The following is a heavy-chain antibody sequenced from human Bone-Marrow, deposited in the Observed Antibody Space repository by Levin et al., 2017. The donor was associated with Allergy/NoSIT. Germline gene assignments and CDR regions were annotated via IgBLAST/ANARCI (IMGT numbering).Heavy chain of an antibody. D-gene: IGHD1-26*01. CDR1: GYTFTSYS. CDR2: INAGNGNT. Sequence: GESLKISCKASGYTFTSYSMYWVRQAPGQRPEWVGWINAGNGNTKYSQKFQGRVTNTRDTSASTAYMELSSLRSEDTAVYYCASSFLGSPFAFDIWGQGTMVIVSS. V-gene: IGHV1-3*01. CDR3: ASSFLGSPFAFDI. J-gene: IGHJ3*02.